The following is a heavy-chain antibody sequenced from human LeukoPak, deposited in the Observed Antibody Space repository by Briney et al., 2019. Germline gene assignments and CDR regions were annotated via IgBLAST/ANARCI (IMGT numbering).Heavy chain of an antibody. CDR3: ARDSYGMDV. J-gene: IGHJ6*02. V-gene: IGHV3-30-3*01. CDR2: ISYDGSNK. CDR1: GFTFSSYS. Sequence: SGGCLRLSCAASGFTFSSYSMHWVRQAPGKGLEWVAVISYDGSNKYYADSVKGRFTISRDNSKNTLYLQMNSLRAEDTAVYYCARDSYGMDVWGQGTTVTVSS.